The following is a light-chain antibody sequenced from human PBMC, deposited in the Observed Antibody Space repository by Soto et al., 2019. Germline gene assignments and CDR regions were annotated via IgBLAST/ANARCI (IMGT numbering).Light chain of an antibody. CDR1: ESINSY. Sequence: DIQMTQSPSSLSASVGDRVTITCRASESINSYLNWYHQKPGKAPKLLIYAASSLETGVPSRFSGSGSGTDFTLTISSLQPEDIATYYCQQYDSTSLTFGGGTKVDIK. CDR3: QQYDSTSLT. CDR2: AAS. V-gene: IGKV1-39*01. J-gene: IGKJ4*01.